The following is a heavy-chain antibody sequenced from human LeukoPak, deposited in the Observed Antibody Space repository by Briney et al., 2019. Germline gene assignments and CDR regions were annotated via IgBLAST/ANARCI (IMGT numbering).Heavy chain of an antibody. V-gene: IGHV3-23*01. Sequence: GGSLRLSCSASGFTFSSYAMSWVRQAPGKGLEWVSTISGSGGGTYYADSVKGRFTISRDNSKNTLFLQVNSLRAEETAVYYCAKLVYSGYGPADYWGQGTLVTVSS. CDR1: GFTFSSYA. D-gene: IGHD5-12*01. CDR2: ISGSGGGT. J-gene: IGHJ4*02. CDR3: AKLVYSGYGPADY.